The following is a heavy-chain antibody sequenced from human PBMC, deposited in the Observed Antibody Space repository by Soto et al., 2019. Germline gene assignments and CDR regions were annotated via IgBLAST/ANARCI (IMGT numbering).Heavy chain of an antibody. V-gene: IGHV5-51*01. Sequence: GESLKISCQGSGYSFTSYWINWVRQMPGKGLEWMGIIYPGDSDTRYRPSLQGQVTISADKSINTAYLQWRSLKASGTAVYYCARHRGSPGSYFGMDVWGQGTTVTVSS. CDR2: IYPGDSDT. CDR1: GYSFTSYW. D-gene: IGHD5-12*01. CDR3: ARHRGSPGSYFGMDV. J-gene: IGHJ6*02.